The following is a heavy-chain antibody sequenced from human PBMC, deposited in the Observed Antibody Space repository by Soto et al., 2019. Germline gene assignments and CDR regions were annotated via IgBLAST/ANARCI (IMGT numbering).Heavy chain of an antibody. CDR1: GGSISSYY. J-gene: IGHJ6*03. V-gene: IGHV4-59*01. CDR3: ATRTYYDFWSGYYTDYYHYYMDV. Sequence: PSETLSLTCTVSGGSISSYYWSWIRQPPGKGLEWIGYIYYSGSTNYNPSLKSRVTISVDTSKNQFSLKLSSVTAAVTVVYYCATRTYYDFWSGYYTDYYHYYMDVWGRGTTVTVSS. CDR2: IYYSGST. D-gene: IGHD3-3*01.